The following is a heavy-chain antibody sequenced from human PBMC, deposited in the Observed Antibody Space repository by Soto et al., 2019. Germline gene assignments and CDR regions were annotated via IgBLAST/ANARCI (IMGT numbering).Heavy chain of an antibody. CDR3: ARDHYSSSWYEGWFDP. D-gene: IGHD6-13*01. J-gene: IGHJ5*02. V-gene: IGHV4-59*01. CDR2: IYYSGST. Sequence: SETLSLTCTVSGGSISSYYWSWIRQPPGKGLEWIGYIYYSGSTNYNPSLKSRVTISVDTSKNQFSLKLSSVTAADTAVYYCARDHYSSSWYEGWFDPWGQGTLVTVSS. CDR1: GGSISSYY.